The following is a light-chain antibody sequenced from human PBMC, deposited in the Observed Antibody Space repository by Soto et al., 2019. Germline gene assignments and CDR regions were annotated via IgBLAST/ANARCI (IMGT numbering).Light chain of an antibody. CDR2: TAS. J-gene: IGKJ4*01. CDR1: QGISSE. CDR3: IQDYNYPLT. Sequence: AIRMTQSPSSLSASVGDRVTITCRASQGISSELGWYQQKPGKAPNLLIYTASSVQSEVPSRFSGSGSGTDFTLTISSLQPEDFATYYCIQDYNYPLTFGGGTRVEIK. V-gene: IGKV1-6*01.